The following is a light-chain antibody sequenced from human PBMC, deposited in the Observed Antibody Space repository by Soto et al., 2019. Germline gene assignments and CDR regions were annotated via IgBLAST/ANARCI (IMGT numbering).Light chain of an antibody. J-gene: IGKJ2*01. CDR3: QQYNSYPYT. V-gene: IGKV1-5*03. CDR1: QSISSW. Sequence: DIQMTQSPSTLYASLGDRVTITCRASQSISSWLALYQQKPGKAPKLLIYKATSLESGVPSRFSGSVSGTEFTLTISSLQRDDFATYYCQQYNSYPYTFGQGTKLEIK. CDR2: KAT.